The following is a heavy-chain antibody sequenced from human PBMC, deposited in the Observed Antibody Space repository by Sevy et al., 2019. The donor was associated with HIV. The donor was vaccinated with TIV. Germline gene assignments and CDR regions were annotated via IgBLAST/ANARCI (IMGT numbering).Heavy chain of an antibody. Sequence: GGSLRLSCVAAGFTFSSYDMHWVRQVTGKGLEWISGVGPAGDQFYPGSVKGRFTISRENAKNSFYLQMNNLRAGDTAVYYRARSGGYSDYGMDVWGQGTTVTVSS. CDR3: ARSGGYSDYGMDV. J-gene: IGHJ6*02. D-gene: IGHD5-12*01. CDR2: VGPAGDQ. CDR1: GFTFSSYD. V-gene: IGHV3-13*05.